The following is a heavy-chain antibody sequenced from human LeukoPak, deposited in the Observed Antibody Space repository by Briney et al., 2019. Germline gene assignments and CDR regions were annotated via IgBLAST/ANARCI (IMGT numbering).Heavy chain of an antibody. CDR1: GGSFSGYY. J-gene: IGHJ5*02. CDR3: ASFTFGGVIVTNWFDP. Sequence: SETLSLTCAVYGGSFSGYYWSWIRQPPGKGLEWIGGINHSGSTNYNPSLKSRVTISVDTSKNQFSLKLSSVTAADTAVYYCASFTFGGVIVTNWFDPWGQGTLVTVSS. CDR2: INHSGST. V-gene: IGHV4-34*01. D-gene: IGHD3-16*02.